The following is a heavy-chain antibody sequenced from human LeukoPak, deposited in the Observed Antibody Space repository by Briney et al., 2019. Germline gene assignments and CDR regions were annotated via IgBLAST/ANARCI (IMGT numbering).Heavy chain of an antibody. V-gene: IGHV1-69*02. J-gene: IGHJ4*02. CDR2: IIPILGIA. CDR1: GGTFSSYT. CDR3: ARGATMTTVMNFDY. Sequence: GASVKVSCKASGGTFSSYTISWVRQAPGQGLEWMGRIIPILGIANYAQTFQGRVTITADKSTSTAYMQLSSLRSEDTAVYYCARGATMTTVMNFDYWGQGTLVTVSS. D-gene: IGHD4-11*01.